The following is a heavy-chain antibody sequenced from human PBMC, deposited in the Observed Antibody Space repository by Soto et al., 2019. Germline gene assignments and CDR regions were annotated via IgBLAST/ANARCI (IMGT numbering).Heavy chain of an antibody. CDR1: GYTFTSYD. J-gene: IGHJ5*02. D-gene: IGHD2-2*03. CDR3: ARAGYRYYNWFDP. Sequence: ASVKVSCKASGYTFTSYDINWVRQATGQGLEWMGWMNPNSGNTGYAQKFQGRVTMTRNTSISTAYMELSSLRSEETAVYYCARAGYRYYNWFDPCGQGHLVTVSS. V-gene: IGHV1-8*01. CDR2: MNPNSGNT.